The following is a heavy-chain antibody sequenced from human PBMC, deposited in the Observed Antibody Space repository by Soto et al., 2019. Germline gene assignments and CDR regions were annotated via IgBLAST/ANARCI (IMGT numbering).Heavy chain of an antibody. D-gene: IGHD6-13*01. CDR1: GFTFSDYS. CDR2: INHSGST. Sequence: VQLLESGGGLVQPGGSLRLSCAASGFTFSDYSMTWVRQTPGRGLEWIGEINHSGSTNYNPSLKSRVTISVDTSKNQFSLKLSSVTAADTAVYYCASVPWYSSSWYYYYGMDVWGQGTTVTVSS. CDR3: ASVPWYSSSWYYYYGMDV. V-gene: IGHV4-34*01. J-gene: IGHJ6*02.